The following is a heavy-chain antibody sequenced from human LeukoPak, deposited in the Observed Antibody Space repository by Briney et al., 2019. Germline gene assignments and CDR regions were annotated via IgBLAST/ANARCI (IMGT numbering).Heavy chain of an antibody. V-gene: IGHV3-23*01. CDR3: AKLLRGVVVPYFDS. D-gene: IGHD3-10*01. CDR2: ISGNGDRT. CDR1: GFTFSSSA. Sequence: GGSLRLSCAASGFTFSSSAMSWVRQAPGKGLEWVSAISGNGDRTHYAASVKGRFTVSRDTSTNTLFLQLNSLRAEDTAIYYCAKLLRGVVVPYFDSSGQGTLVTVSS. J-gene: IGHJ4*02.